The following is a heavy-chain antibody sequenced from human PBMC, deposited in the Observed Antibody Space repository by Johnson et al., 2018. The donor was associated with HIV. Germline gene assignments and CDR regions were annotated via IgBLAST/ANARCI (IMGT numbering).Heavy chain of an antibody. D-gene: IGHD2-21*02. V-gene: IGHV3-64*01. CDR1: GFTFRSYA. CDR2: INTNGNST. Sequence: EVQLVESGGGLVQPGGSLRLSCATSGFTFRSYAMHWVRQAPGRGLEHVSGINTNGNSTHYANSVKGRFTISRDNSKNTLYLQMNSLKTEDTAVYYCVRELLAYCGGDCLLNDAFDIWGQGTMVTVSS. CDR3: VRELLAYCGGDCLLNDAFDI. J-gene: IGHJ3*02.